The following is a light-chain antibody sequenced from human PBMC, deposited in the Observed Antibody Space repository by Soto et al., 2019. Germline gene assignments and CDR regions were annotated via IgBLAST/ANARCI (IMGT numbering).Light chain of an antibody. J-gene: IGKJ3*01. CDR1: QDINNW. CDR3: QQANSFPPT. V-gene: IGKV1-12*01. Sequence: DTQMTQSPASVSASVGDRVTITCRASQDINNWLAWYQEKPGKAPKLLIYGASSLQGGVPARFSGSGSGTEFTLTISSLQPEDFATYYCQQANSFPPTSGPGTKVDIK. CDR2: GAS.